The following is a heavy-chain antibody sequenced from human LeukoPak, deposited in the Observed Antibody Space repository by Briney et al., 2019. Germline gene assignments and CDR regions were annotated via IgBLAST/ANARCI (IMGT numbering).Heavy chain of an antibody. D-gene: IGHD3-10*01. J-gene: IGHJ6*02. CDR2: IYSGGST. CDR1: GFTVSSNY. Sequence: GGSLRLSCAASGFTVSSNYMSWVRQAPGKGLEWVSVIYSGGSTYYADSVKGRFTISRDNSKNTLHLQMNSLRAEDTAVYYCAREGATMVRGDYYYGMDVWGQGTTVTVSS. V-gene: IGHV3-66*01. CDR3: AREGATMVRGDYYYGMDV.